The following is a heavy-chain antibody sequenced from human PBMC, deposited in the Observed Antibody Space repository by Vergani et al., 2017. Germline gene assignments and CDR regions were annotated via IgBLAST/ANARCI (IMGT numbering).Heavy chain of an antibody. CDR2: ISWDGGST. J-gene: IGHJ4*02. CDR1: GFTFDDYT. CDR3: APLLLTDY. D-gene: IGHD2-15*01. Sequence: EVQLVESGGVVVQPGGSLRLSCAASGFTFDDYTMHWVRQAPGKGLEWVSLISWDGGSTYYADSVKGRFTISRDNSKNSLYLQMNSLRTEDTALYYCAPLLLTDYWGQGTLVTVSS. V-gene: IGHV3-43*01.